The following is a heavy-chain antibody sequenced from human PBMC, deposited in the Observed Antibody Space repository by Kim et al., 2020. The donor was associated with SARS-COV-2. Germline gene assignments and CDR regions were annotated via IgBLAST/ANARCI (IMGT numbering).Heavy chain of an antibody. D-gene: IGHD3-9*01. Sequence: SETLSLTCAVYGGSFSGYYWSWIRQPPGKGLEWIGEINHSGSTNYNPSLKSRVTISVDTSKNQFSLKLSSVTAADTAVYYCARDGGGKPNILIGYYKRSGYYYGMDDWGQGTTVTVSS. CDR3: ARDGGGKPNILIGYYKRSGYYYGMDD. J-gene: IGHJ6*02. CDR2: INHSGST. V-gene: IGHV4-34*01. CDR1: GGSFSGYY.